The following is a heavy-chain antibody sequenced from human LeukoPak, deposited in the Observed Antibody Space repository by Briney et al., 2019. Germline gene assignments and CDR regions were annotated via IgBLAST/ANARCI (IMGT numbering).Heavy chain of an antibody. Sequence: GASVKVSCKTSGYRFITFGINWVRQAPGQGLEWMGWINPYNGNRYYAKKFQGRFNMTTDTSTSTVYLELQILTSDDTAIYHCARFQASGFWGFGHWGQGTLITVSS. V-gene: IGHV1-18*01. J-gene: IGHJ4*02. CDR2: INPYNGNR. D-gene: IGHD3-16*01. CDR3: ARFQASGFWGFGH. CDR1: GYRFITFG.